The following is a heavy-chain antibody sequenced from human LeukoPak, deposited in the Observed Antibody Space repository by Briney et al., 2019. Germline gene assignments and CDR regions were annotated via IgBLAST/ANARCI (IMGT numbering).Heavy chain of an antibody. CDR1: GFTFSSYA. CDR2: SSGSGGST. J-gene: IGHJ4*02. D-gene: IGHD5-18*01. V-gene: IGHV3-23*01. CDR3: AKDLLVTDY. Sequence: GGSLRLSCAASGFTFSSYAMSWVRQAPGKGLEWVSASSGSGGSTYYSDSVKGRFTISRYNSKHTLYLQMNSLRPDDTAVYYCAKDLLVTDYWGQGTLVTVSS.